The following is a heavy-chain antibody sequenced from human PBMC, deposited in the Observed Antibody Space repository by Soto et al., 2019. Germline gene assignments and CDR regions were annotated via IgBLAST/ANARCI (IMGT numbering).Heavy chain of an antibody. V-gene: IGHV1-18*01. Sequence: ASVKVSCKASGYTFTSYGISWVRQAPGQGLEWMGWISAYNGNTNYAQKLQSRVTMTTDTSTSTAYMELRSLRSDDTAVYYCARGRVAVAGSYYYYGMDVWGQGTTVTVS. J-gene: IGHJ6*02. CDR1: GYTFTSYG. CDR3: ARGRVAVAGSYYYYGMDV. D-gene: IGHD6-19*01. CDR2: ISAYNGNT.